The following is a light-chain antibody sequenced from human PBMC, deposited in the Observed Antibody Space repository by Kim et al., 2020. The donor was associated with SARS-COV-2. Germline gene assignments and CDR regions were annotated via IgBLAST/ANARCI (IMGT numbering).Light chain of an antibody. J-gene: IGKJ2*03. CDR2: GAS. CDR3: QQYNNWPLYS. CDR1: QSVSSY. V-gene: IGKV3-15*01. Sequence: VSPGERATLACRASQSVSSYLAWYQQKPGQAPRLLIYGASTRATGIPARFSGSGSGTEFTLTISSLQSEDFAVYYCQQYNNWPLYSFDQGTKLEI.